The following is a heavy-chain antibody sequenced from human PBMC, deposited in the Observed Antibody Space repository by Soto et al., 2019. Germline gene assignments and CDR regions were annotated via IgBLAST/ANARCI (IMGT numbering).Heavy chain of an antibody. CDR2: IYHSGSI. V-gene: IGHV4-59*01. J-gene: IGHJ4*02. Sequence: QVQLQESGPGLVKPSETLSLTCTVSGGSISSYYWSWIRQPPGKGLEWIGYIYHSGSISYNPSLKSRVTISLDTSKNQFSLRVRSVTAADTGVYYCAREAPHFVCWGQGTLVTVSS. CDR3: AREAPHFVC. CDR1: GGSISSYY.